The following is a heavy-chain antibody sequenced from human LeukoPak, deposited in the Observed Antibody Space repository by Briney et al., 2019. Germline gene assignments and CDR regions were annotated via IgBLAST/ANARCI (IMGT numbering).Heavy chain of an antibody. V-gene: IGHV4-59*01. CDR3: ARGGGSSSWYVLNY. J-gene: IGHJ4*02. CDR2: IYYSGST. CDR1: GGSLSSYY. Sequence: PSETLSLTCTVSGGSLSSYYWSWIRQPPGKGLEGIGYIYYSGSTNYNPSLKSRVTISVDTSKKQFSLKLSSVTAADTAVYYCARGGGSSSWYVLNYWGQGTLVTVSS. D-gene: IGHD6-13*01.